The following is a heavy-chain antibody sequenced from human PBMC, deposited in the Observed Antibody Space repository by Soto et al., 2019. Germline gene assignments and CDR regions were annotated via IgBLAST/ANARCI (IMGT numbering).Heavy chain of an antibody. V-gene: IGHV3-74*03. CDR2: INSDGSIT. CDR1: GFTFSTYW. J-gene: IGHJ5*02. Sequence: EVQLEESGGDLVQPGGSLRLSCAASGFTFSTYWMHWVRQAPGKGLVWVSRINSDGSITTYADSVQGRFTISRDNSKNTLYLQMNSLRAEYTAVYYCARVATGSYSWRESWGQGTLVTVSS. CDR3: ARVATGSYSWRES. D-gene: IGHD1-26*01.